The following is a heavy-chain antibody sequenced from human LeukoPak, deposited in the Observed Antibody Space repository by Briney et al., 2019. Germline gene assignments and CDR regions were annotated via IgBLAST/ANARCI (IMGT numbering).Heavy chain of an antibody. CDR2: INHSGST. Sequence: PSETLSLTCAVYGGSFSGYYWSWIRQPPGKGLEWIGEINHSGSTNYNPSLKSRVTISVDTSKNQFPLKLSSVTAADTAVYYCARGDLGSFWFDPWGQGTLVTVSS. D-gene: IGHD3-16*01. J-gene: IGHJ5*02. CDR1: GGSFSGYY. V-gene: IGHV4-34*01. CDR3: ARGDLGSFWFDP.